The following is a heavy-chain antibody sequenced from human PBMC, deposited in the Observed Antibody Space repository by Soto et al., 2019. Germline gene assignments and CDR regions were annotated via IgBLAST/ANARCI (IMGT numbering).Heavy chain of an antibody. Sequence: EVLLVESGGGVVQPGGSLKLSCVASGFVFKDSSIHWVRQASGKGLEGVGRIRDRAYNYATAYTAWVKGRCPISRDDSTNTAYLQMNSLRTEDTAIYYCTRLISAAQDYWGQGTLVTVSS. J-gene: IGHJ4*02. CDR1: GFVFKDSS. V-gene: IGHV3-73*01. CDR2: IRDRAYNYAT. CDR3: TRLISAAQDY. D-gene: IGHD3-10*01.